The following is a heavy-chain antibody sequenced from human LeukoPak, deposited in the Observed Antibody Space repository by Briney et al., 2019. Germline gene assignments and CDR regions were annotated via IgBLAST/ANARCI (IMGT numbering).Heavy chain of an antibody. CDR3: AKPLSGWYSFDY. J-gene: IGHJ4*02. D-gene: IGHD6-19*01. CDR2: ISGSDART. Sequence: GGSLRLSCAASGFSFSSNAMSWVRQAPGKGLEWVSAISGSDARTYYADSVKGRFTISRDNSKNTLYLQMSSLRAEDTAVYYCAKPLSGWYSFDYWGQGTLVTVSS. CDR1: GFSFSSNA. V-gene: IGHV3-23*01.